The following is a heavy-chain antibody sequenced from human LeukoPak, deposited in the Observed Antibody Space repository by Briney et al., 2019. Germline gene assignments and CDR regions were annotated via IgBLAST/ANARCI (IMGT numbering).Heavy chain of an antibody. V-gene: IGHV1-8*01. Sequence: ASVKVSCKASGYTFTSYDNNWVRQATGQGLEWMGWKNPNSGNTGYTQKFQGRVTMTRNTSISTAYMELSSLRSEDTAVYYCARVRWLRSDLLDYWGQGTLVTVTS. D-gene: IGHD5-12*01. CDR2: KNPNSGNT. CDR1: GYTFTSYD. J-gene: IGHJ4*02. CDR3: ARVRWLRSDLLDY.